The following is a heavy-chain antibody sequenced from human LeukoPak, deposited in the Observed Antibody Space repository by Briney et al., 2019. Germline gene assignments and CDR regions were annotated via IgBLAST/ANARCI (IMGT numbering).Heavy chain of an antibody. CDR3: ALLTTWLGDLLGGWFDP. Sequence: GASVKVSCKVSGYTGTELSMHWVRQAPGKGLEWMGGIDPEDGETIYAQRFQGRVTMTEDTSTDTAYMELSSLRSEDTAVYFCALLTTWLGDLLGGWFDPWGQGALITVSS. CDR1: GYTGTELS. D-gene: IGHD3-10*01. CDR2: IDPEDGET. V-gene: IGHV1-24*01. J-gene: IGHJ5*02.